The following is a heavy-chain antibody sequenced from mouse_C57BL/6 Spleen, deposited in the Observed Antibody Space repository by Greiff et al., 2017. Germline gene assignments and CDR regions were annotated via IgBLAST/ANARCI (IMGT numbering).Heavy chain of an antibody. J-gene: IGHJ3*01. CDR2: IWGVGST. CDR1: EFSLPSYF. Sequence: VQVVESGPGLSSPSQLPSLTFPFSEFSLPSYFLDLVRQSPGKGLEWLGVIWGVGSTNYNSALKSRLSISKDNSKSQVFLKMNSLQTDDTAMYYCASDQGGDGGFAYWGQGTLVTVSA. V-gene: IGHV2-6*01. CDR3: ASDQGGDGGFAY. D-gene: IGHD3-3*01.